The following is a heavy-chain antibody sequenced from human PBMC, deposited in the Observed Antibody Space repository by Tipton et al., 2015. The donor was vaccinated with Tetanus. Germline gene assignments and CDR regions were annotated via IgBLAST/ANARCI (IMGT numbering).Heavy chain of an antibody. Sequence: QSGAEVKMPGASVKVSCKASGYTFTSYGISWVRQAPGQGLEWMGWISAYNGNTNYAQKLQGRVTMTTDTSTSTAYMEMRSLRSDDTAVYYCAGGASYGPDYYYGMDVWSQGPTVTVSS. V-gene: IGHV1-18*01. CDR3: AGGASYGPDYYYGMDV. CDR2: ISAYNGNT. D-gene: IGHD5-18*01. CDR1: GYTFTSYG. J-gene: IGHJ6*02.